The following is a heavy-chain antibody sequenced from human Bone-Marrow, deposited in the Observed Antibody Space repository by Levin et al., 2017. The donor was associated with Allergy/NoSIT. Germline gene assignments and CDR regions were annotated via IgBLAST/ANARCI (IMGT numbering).Heavy chain of an antibody. Sequence: ASVKVSCKASGYSFTTYGFSWVRQAPGQGLEWMGWISGYNGNTNYAQKLQGRVTMTTDTSTSTTYMELRSLRSDDTAVYYCATRRGRYSGSYGLDYWGQGTLVTVSS. CDR3: ATRRGRYSGSYGLDY. CDR1: GYSFTTYG. J-gene: IGHJ4*02. CDR2: ISGYNGNT. V-gene: IGHV1-18*01. D-gene: IGHD1-26*01.